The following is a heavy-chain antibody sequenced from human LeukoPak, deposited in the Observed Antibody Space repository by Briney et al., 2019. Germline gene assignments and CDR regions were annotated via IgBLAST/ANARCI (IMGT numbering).Heavy chain of an antibody. CDR3: ARGLAANDWFDP. D-gene: IGHD2-15*01. CDR2: ISASSGTR. Sequence: GGSLRLSCAASGFTFSDYYMNWIRQAPGKGLEWLSYISASSGTRYYADSVKGRFTISRDNAKNSLYPQMNSLRAEDTAVYYCARGLAANDWFDPWGQGTLVTVSS. J-gene: IGHJ5*02. V-gene: IGHV3-11*01. CDR1: GFTFSDYY.